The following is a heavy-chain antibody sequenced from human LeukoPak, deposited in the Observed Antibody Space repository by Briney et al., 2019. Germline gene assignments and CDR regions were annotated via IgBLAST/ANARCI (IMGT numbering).Heavy chain of an antibody. CDR2: INHSGST. J-gene: IGHJ4*02. V-gene: IGHV4-34*01. D-gene: IGHD4-17*01. CDR1: GGSFSGYY. Sequence: PSETLSLTCAVYGGSFSGYYWSWIRQPPGKGLEWIGEINHSGSTNYNPSLKSRVTISVDTSKNQFSLKLTSVTAAETAVYYCARGHYGDYHFDYWGQGNLVTVSS. CDR3: ARGHYGDYHFDY.